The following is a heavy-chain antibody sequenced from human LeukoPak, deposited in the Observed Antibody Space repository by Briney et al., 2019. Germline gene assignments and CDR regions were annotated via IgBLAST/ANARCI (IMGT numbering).Heavy chain of an antibody. V-gene: IGHV3-49*04. CDR2: IRSKAFAGTA. J-gene: IGHJ4*02. Sequence: GGSLRLSCAASGFTFGDYTITSVRQAPRKGLEWLGFIRSKAFAGTAEYAASVEGRFTISRDDSISIAYLHMNSLKAEDSAVYYCCRAPYNNYVNLDYWGQGTPVTVSS. CDR1: GFTFGDYT. CDR3: CRAPYNNYVNLDY. D-gene: IGHD4-11*01.